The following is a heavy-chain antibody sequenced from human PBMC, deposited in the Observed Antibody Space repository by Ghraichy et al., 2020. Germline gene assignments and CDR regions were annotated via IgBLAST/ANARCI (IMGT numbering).Heavy chain of an antibody. Sequence: GGSLRLSCAASGFMFSTYSMNWVRQAPGKGLEWVSSISSSSSYIYYADSVRGRFTISRDNAQNSLYLQMHSLRAEDTAVYFCARDRVDGNYYYSDAFHMWGQGTMVTVST. J-gene: IGHJ3*02. CDR2: ISSSSSYI. CDR3: ARDRVDGNYYYSDAFHM. D-gene: IGHD1-26*01. V-gene: IGHV3-21*01. CDR1: GFMFSTYS.